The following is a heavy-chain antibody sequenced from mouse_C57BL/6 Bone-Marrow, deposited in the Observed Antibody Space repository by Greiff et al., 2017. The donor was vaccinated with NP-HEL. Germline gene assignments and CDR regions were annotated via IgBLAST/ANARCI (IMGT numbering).Heavy chain of an antibody. CDR2: INPNNGGT. CDR3: ARLTTVVAHWYFDV. Sequence: VQLKQSGPELVKPGASVKISCKASGYTFTDYYMNWVKQSHGKSLEWIGDINPNNGGTSYNQKFKGKATLTVDKSSSTAYMELRSLTSEDSAVYYCARLTTVVAHWYFDVWGTGTTVTVSS. CDR1: GYTFTDYY. V-gene: IGHV1-26*01. J-gene: IGHJ1*03. D-gene: IGHD1-1*01.